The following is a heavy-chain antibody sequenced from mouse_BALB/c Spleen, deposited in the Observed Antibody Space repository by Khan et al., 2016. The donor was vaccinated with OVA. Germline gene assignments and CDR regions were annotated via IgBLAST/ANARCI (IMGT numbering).Heavy chain of an antibody. CDR2: INTYYGDV. J-gene: IGHJ3*01. CDR3: TRGGGESRFAY. Sequence: QVQLQQSGAELVRPGVSVKISCKGSGYTFTDFTMHWVKQSHAKSLEWIGVINTYYGDVTYNQKFKGKATMTVDKSSSTVYMELARLTSEDSAIYYCTRGGGESRFAYWGQGTLVTVSA. V-gene: IGHV1S137*01. CDR1: GYTFTDFT.